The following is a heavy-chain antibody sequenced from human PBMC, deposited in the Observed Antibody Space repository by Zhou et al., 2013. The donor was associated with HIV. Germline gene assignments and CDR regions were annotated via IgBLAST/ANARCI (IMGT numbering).Heavy chain of an antibody. CDR3: ARERGYSDYDNPFNY. CDR2: INAGNSNT. D-gene: IGHD5-12*01. CDR1: GYSFSDYA. V-gene: IGHV1-3*01. Sequence: QVQLVQSGAEVKKPGASVKVSCKASGYSFSDYAIHWVRQAPGQRLEWMGRINAGNSNTKYSQDFRGRVTITTDTSATTVYMELNSLISEDTAVYYCARERGYSDYDNPFNYWGQGSLITVSS. J-gene: IGHJ4*02.